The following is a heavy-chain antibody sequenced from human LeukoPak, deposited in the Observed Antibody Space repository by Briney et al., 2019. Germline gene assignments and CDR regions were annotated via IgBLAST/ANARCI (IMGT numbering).Heavy chain of an antibody. J-gene: IGHJ6*04. V-gene: IGHV1-69*01. Sequence: ASVKVSCKASGGTFSSYAISWVRQAPGQGLEWMGGIIPIFGTANYAQKFQGRVTITADESPSTAYMELSSLRSKDTAVYNCARGGDSSSWYLGLLGYYYGMDVWGKGTTVTVSS. CDR1: GGTFSSYA. CDR2: IIPIFGTA. CDR3: ARGGDSSSWYLGLLGYYYGMDV. D-gene: IGHD6-13*01.